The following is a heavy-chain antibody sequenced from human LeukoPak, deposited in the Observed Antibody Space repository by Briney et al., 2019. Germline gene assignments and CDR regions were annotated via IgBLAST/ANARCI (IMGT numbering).Heavy chain of an antibody. J-gene: IGHJ4*02. D-gene: IGHD5-18*01. V-gene: IGHV4-34*01. Sequence: SETLSLTCAVYGGSFSGYYWSWIRQPPGKGLERIGEINHSGSTNYNPSLKSRVTMSVDTSKNQFSLKLSSVTAADTAVYYCARGGRGGYSYGYDYWGQGTLVTVSS. CDR2: INHSGST. CDR3: ARGGRGGYSYGYDY. CDR1: GGSFSGYY.